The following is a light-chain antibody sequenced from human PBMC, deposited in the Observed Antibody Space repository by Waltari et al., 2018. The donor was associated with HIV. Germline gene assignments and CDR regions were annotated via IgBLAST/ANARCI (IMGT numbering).Light chain of an antibody. CDR3: SSFTTTSTLL. J-gene: IGLJ2*01. Sequence: QSALTQPASVSGSPGQSITVSCTGTSSDVGAYNYVSWYQQTPGTAPKLLLYEVSYRPSGISNRFSGSKSGNTASLTISGLQTEDEADYYCSSFTTTSTLLFGGGTKVTVL. CDR1: SSDVGAYNY. V-gene: IGLV2-14*01. CDR2: EVS.